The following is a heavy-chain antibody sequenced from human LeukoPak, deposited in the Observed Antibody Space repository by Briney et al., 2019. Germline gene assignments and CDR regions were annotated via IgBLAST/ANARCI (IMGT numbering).Heavy chain of an antibody. D-gene: IGHD6-25*01. J-gene: IGHJ4*02. Sequence: SETLSLTCTVSGASISSYYWSWIRQSPGKGLEWIGYVHHTGSRSYNPSLKSRVTISLDRDKSQFSLKLTSVTAADTAVYYCARERATSGRCRFDFWGQGALVTVSS. CDR1: GASISSYY. CDR3: ARERATSGRCRFDF. CDR2: VHHTGSR. V-gene: IGHV4-59*01.